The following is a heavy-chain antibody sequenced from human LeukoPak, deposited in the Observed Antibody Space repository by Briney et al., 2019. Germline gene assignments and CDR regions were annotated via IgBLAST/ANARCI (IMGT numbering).Heavy chain of an antibody. V-gene: IGHV1-18*01. Sequence: ASVKVSCKASGYTFTSYGISWVRQAPGQGLEWMGWISAYNDNTNYAQKLQGRVTMTTDTSTSTAYMELRSLRSDDTAVYYCARDQYYYDSSGYYYVDNWFDPWGQGTLVTVSS. J-gene: IGHJ5*02. CDR1: GYTFTSYG. D-gene: IGHD3-22*01. CDR3: ARDQYYYDSSGYYYVDNWFDP. CDR2: ISAYNDNT.